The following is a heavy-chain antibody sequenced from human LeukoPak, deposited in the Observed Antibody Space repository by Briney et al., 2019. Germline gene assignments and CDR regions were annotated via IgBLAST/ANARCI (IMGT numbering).Heavy chain of an antibody. CDR2: ISSSISYI. J-gene: IGHJ4*02. CDR3: ASVGLSSSWLFDY. CDR1: GFTFSRYS. D-gene: IGHD6-13*01. Sequence: PGGSLRLSCAASGFTFSRYSMNWVRQAPGKGLEWVSSISSSISYIYYADSVKGRFTISRDNAKNSLYLQMNSLRAEDTAVYYCASVGLSSSWLFDYWGQGTLVTVSS. V-gene: IGHV3-21*01.